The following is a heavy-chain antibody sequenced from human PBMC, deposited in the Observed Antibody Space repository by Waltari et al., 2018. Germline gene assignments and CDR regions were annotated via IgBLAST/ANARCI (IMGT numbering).Heavy chain of an antibody. Sequence: QVQLQESGPGLVKPSETLSLTCAVSGYSISSGYYWGWTRQPPGKGLEWIGSIYHSGSTYYNRSLKSRVTISVDTSKNQFSLKLSSVTAADTAVYYCARDEGIAAAGVSWGQGTLVTVSS. CDR1: GYSISSGYY. V-gene: IGHV4-38-2*02. J-gene: IGHJ4*02. CDR2: IYHSGST. D-gene: IGHD6-13*01. CDR3: ARDEGIAAAGVS.